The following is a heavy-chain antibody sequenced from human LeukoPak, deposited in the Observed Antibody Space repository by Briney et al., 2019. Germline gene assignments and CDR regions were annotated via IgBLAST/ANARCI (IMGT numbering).Heavy chain of an antibody. J-gene: IGHJ4*02. CDR1: GFTFSNSA. CDR2: ISGSGGST. V-gene: IGHV3-23*01. CDR3: AKRIQSAMATGY. D-gene: IGHD5-18*01. Sequence: GGSLRLSCAASGFTFSNSALSWVRQAPGKGLEWVSDISGSGGSTYYADSVKGRFTISRDNSKDTLSLQMNSLRAEDTAVYYCAKRIQSAMATGYWGQGTLVTVSS.